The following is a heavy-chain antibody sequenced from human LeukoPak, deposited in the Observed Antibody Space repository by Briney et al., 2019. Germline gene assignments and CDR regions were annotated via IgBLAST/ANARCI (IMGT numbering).Heavy chain of an antibody. J-gene: IGHJ4*02. V-gene: IGHV4-4*07. Sequence: SETLSLTCTVSGGSISSYYWGWIRQPAGKGLEWIGRIYTSGSTNYNPSLKSRVTMSVDTSKNQFSLKLSSVTAADTAVYYCARDRAGDGPLYYFDYWGQGTLVTVSS. CDR2: IYTSGST. CDR3: ARDRAGDGPLYYFDY. D-gene: IGHD7-27*01. CDR1: GGSISSYY.